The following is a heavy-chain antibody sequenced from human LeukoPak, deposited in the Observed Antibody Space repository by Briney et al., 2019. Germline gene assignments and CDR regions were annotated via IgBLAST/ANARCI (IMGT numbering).Heavy chain of an antibody. CDR3: ARDRLDSSGYFWFDP. Sequence: PSETLSLTCTVSGGSFSSGDYSWDWIRQPAGQGLEWIGRLFSSGTTNYNPSLKSRVTISVDTSKNQFSLKLSSVTAADTAVYYCARDRLDSSGYFWFDPWGQGTLVTVSS. CDR1: GGSFSSGDYS. V-gene: IGHV4-61*10. CDR2: LFSSGTT. D-gene: IGHD3-22*01. J-gene: IGHJ5*02.